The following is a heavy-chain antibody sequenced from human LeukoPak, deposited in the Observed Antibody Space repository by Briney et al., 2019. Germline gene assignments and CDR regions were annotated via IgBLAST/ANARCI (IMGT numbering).Heavy chain of an antibody. V-gene: IGHV3-48*04. J-gene: IGHJ4*02. Sequence: GGSLRLSCAVSGFTFSNYSVNWVRQAPGKGLEWVSYISSGGSTIHYADSVKGRFTISRDNAKNSLYLQMNSLRAEDTAVYYCARDRTYYDSSGYRNYFDYWGQGTLVTVSS. D-gene: IGHD3-22*01. CDR2: ISSGGSTI. CDR3: ARDRTYYDSSGYRNYFDY. CDR1: GFTFSNYS.